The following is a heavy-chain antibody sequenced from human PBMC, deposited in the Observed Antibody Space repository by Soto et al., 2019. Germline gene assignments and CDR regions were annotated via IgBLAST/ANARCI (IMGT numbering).Heavy chain of an antibody. Sequence: PSQTQALSFAVSGVNISNGGYSWSWIRQPPGKGLEWIGYIYHSGSTYYNPSLKSRVTISVDRSKNQFSLKLSSVTAADTAVYYCASSIAARGVRSYYFDYWGRGTLVTVSS. J-gene: IGHJ4*02. V-gene: IGHV4-30-2*01. CDR3: ASSIAARGVRSYYFDY. CDR1: GVNISNGGYS. CDR2: IYHSGST. D-gene: IGHD6-6*01.